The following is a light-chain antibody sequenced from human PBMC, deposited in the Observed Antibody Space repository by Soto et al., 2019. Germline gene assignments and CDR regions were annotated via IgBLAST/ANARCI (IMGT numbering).Light chain of an antibody. CDR1: QSIGSW. Sequence: DIQMTQSPSTLSASVGDRVTITCRASQSIGSWLAWYQQKPGKAPKLLIYRAYSLESGVPSRFSGSGSGKEVVLNISSLQPDYFAAYYSQQYHDCNTFGPGTEVEIK. CDR2: RAY. CDR3: QQYHDCNT. J-gene: IGKJ3*01. V-gene: IGKV1-5*03.